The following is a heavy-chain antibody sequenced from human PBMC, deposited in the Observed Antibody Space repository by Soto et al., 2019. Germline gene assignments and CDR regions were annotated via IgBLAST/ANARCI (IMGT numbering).Heavy chain of an antibody. Sequence: GESLKISCAASGFTFSSYSMNWVRQAPGKGLEWVSSISSSSSYIYYADSVKGRFTISRDNAKNSLYLQMNSLRAEDTAVYYCARSGDRSYYYGMDVWGQGTTVTVSS. J-gene: IGHJ6*02. D-gene: IGHD7-27*01. CDR1: GFTFSSYS. CDR2: ISSSSSYI. CDR3: ARSGDRSYYYGMDV. V-gene: IGHV3-21*01.